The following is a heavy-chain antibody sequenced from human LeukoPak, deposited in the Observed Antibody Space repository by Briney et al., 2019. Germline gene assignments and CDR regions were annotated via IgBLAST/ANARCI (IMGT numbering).Heavy chain of an antibody. D-gene: IGHD1-26*01. CDR1: GYTFTSYG. Sequence: ASVKVSCKASGYTFTSYGISWVRQAPGQGLEWMGWISAYNGNTNYAQKLQGRVTMTTDTSTSTAYMELRSLRSDDTAVYYCAREVSASGSPERDFDYWGQGTLVTVSS. CDR3: AREVSASGSPERDFDY. V-gene: IGHV1-18*01. CDR2: ISAYNGNT. J-gene: IGHJ4*02.